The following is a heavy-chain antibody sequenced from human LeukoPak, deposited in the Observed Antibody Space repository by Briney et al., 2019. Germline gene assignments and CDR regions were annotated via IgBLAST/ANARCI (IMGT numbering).Heavy chain of an antibody. Sequence: SETLSLTCTVSGGPISSGDYYWSWIRQPPGKGLEWIGYICYSGSTYYNPSLKSRVTISVDTSKNQFSLKLSSVTAADTAVYYCARGDTMVRGKNFDYWGQGTLVTVSS. D-gene: IGHD3-10*01. CDR3: ARGDTMVRGKNFDY. CDR1: GGPISSGDYY. J-gene: IGHJ4*02. V-gene: IGHV4-30-4*01. CDR2: ICYSGST.